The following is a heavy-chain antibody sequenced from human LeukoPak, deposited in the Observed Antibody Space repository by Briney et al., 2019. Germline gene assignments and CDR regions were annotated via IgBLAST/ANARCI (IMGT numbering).Heavy chain of an antibody. V-gene: IGHV4-39*01. D-gene: IGHD5-18*01. J-gene: IGHJ4*02. CDR2: IYFSGTT. Sequence: SETLSLTCTVSGGSPSSSNYYWGWIRQPPGKGLVWIGSIYFSGTTYYNPSLKSRVTVSADTSKNQFSLKLSSVTAADTAVFYCTRHSWGYNFGHAPFVYWGEGALVSVSS. CDR1: GGSPSSSNYY. CDR3: TRHSWGYNFGHAPFVY.